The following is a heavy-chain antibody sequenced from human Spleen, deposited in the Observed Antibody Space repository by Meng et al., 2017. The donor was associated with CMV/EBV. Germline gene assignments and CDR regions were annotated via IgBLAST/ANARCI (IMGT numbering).Heavy chain of an antibody. CDR3: ARANYDFWSGWNWFDP. Sequence: ASVKVSCKTSGYTFTGYYIHWVRQAPGQGLEWLGWINPNSGGTNYAQKFQGRVTITRNTSISTAYMELSSLRSEDTAVYYCARANYDFWSGWNWFDPWGQGTLVTVSS. J-gene: IGHJ5*02. D-gene: IGHD3-3*01. CDR1: GYTFTGYY. CDR2: INPNSGGT. V-gene: IGHV1-2*02.